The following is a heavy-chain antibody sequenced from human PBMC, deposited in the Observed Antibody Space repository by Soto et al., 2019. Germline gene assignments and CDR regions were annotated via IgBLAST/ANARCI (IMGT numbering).Heavy chain of an antibody. D-gene: IGHD2-2*01. CDR1: GYTFTGYY. CDR2: INPQTGGT. V-gene: IGHV1-2*02. CDR3: ARERYQVISDGMDV. J-gene: IGHJ6*02. Sequence: ASVKVACKSSGYTFTGYYIHWVREAPGQGLEWMGWINPQTGGTSYAQKFQGRVTLSRDTSINTAYLELSRLTFDDAAVYFCARERYQVISDGMDVWGQGTTVTVSS.